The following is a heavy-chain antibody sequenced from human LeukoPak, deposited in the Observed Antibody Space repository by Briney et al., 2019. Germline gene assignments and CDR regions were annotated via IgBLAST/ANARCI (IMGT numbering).Heavy chain of an antibody. Sequence: PGGSLRLSCAASGFPFSSYAMSWVRQAPGKGLEWVSAISGSGGSTYYADSVKGRFTISRDNSKNTLYLQMNSLRAEDTAVYYCATTMVRGGGGYWGQGTLVTVSS. CDR2: ISGSGGST. D-gene: IGHD3-10*01. J-gene: IGHJ4*02. CDR1: GFPFSSYA. V-gene: IGHV3-23*01. CDR3: ATTMVRGGGGY.